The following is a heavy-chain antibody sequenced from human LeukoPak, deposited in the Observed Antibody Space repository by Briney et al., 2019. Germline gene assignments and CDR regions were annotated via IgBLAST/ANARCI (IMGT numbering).Heavy chain of an antibody. CDR1: GGSISTYY. D-gene: IGHD2-8*02. J-gene: IGHJ4*03. CDR3: ARDSGNERLGVYFDY. Sequence: ETEGLICTVSGGSISTYYWNWIRQPAGKGLEWIGRIYTTGTTNYNPSLKGRLPMSVDTSKNQFSLKLSSVTAADTAVYYCARDSGNERLGVYFDYWGHGNPVSVSS. CDR2: IYTTGTT. V-gene: IGHV4-4*07.